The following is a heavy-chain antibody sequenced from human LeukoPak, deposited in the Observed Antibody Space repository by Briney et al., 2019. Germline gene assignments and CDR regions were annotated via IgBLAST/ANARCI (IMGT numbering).Heavy chain of an antibody. J-gene: IGHJ5*02. CDR1: GGSISSYY. CDR2: IYYSGST. CDR3: ARVPGPNWFDP. Sequence: SETLSLTCTVSGGSISSYYWSWIRQPPGKGLEWIGYIYYSGSTNYNPSLKSRVTISVDTSKNQFSLKLSSVTAADTAVYFCARVPGPNWFDPWGQGTLVTVSS. V-gene: IGHV4-59*08.